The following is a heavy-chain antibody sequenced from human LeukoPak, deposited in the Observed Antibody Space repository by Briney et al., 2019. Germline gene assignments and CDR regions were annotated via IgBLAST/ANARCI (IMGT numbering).Heavy chain of an antibody. D-gene: IGHD5-24*01. Sequence: PSETLSLTCTVSGGSISSGDYYWSWIRQPPGKGLEWIGYIYYSGSTYYNPSLKSRVTISVDTSKNQFPLKLSSVTAADTAVYYCARADGYSPFDYWGQGTLVTVSS. CDR1: GGSISSGDYY. CDR3: ARADGYSPFDY. CDR2: IYYSGST. J-gene: IGHJ4*02. V-gene: IGHV4-30-4*01.